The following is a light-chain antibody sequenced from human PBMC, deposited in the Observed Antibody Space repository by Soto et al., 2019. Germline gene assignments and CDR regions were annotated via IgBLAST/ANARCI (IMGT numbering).Light chain of an antibody. V-gene: IGKV1-39*01. J-gene: IGKJ5*01. CDR2: GAS. CDR3: QQSYTTSIT. CDR1: QRISTY. Sequence: RVPIPGRASQRISTYLNWYQQKPGKAPKLLIYGASTLQGGVPSRFSGSGSGTDFTLTISSLQPEDFATYYCQQSYTTSITFGQGTRLEIK.